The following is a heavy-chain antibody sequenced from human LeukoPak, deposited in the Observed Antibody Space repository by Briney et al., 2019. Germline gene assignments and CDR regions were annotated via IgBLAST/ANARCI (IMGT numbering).Heavy chain of an antibody. CDR3: ARDYGDYEYDY. D-gene: IGHD4-17*01. V-gene: IGHV1-2*02. CDR2: INPNSGGT. Sequence: ASVKVACKASGYRLTAYYMHWVRQAPGQGLEWMGWINPNSGGTNYAQKLQGRVTMTTDTSTSTAYMELRRLRSDDTAVYYCARDYGDYEYDYWGQGTLVTVCS. CDR1: GYRLTAYY. J-gene: IGHJ4*02.